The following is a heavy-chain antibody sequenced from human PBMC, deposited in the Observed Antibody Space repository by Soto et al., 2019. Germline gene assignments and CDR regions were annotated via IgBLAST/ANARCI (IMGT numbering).Heavy chain of an antibody. Sequence: SETLSLTCAVYGGSFSGYYWSWIRQPPGKGLEWIGEINHSGSTNYNPSLKSRVTISVDTSKNQFSLKLSSVTAADTAVYYCARYPSIAARNLWFYPWGQGTLVTVSS. CDR3: ARYPSIAARNLWFYP. CDR1: GGSFSGYY. V-gene: IGHV4-34*01. CDR2: INHSGST. D-gene: IGHD6-6*01. J-gene: IGHJ5*02.